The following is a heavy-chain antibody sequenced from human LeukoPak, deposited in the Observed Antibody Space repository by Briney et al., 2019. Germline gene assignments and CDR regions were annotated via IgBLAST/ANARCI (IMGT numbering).Heavy chain of an antibody. Sequence: ASVKVSCKASGYTFTNYDINWVRQATGQGLEWMGYMNPNSGNTDYAQKFQGRVTITKNTSISTAYMELSSLRSEDTAVYYCAREGFDYWGQGTLVTVSS. CDR3: AREGFDY. CDR2: MNPNSGNT. V-gene: IGHV1-8*03. J-gene: IGHJ4*02. CDR1: GYTFTNYD.